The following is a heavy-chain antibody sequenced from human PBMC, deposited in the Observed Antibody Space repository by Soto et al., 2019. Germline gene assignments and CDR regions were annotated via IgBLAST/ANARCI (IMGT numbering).Heavy chain of an antibody. J-gene: IGHJ6*02. CDR3: ARDLGIAAAGPYYYGMDV. CDR2: IYSGGST. D-gene: IGHD6-13*01. CDR1: GFTVSSNY. Sequence: GGSLRLSCAASGFTVSSNYMSWVRQAPGQGLEWVSVIYSGGSTYYADSVKGRFTISRHNSKNTLYLQMNSLRAEDTAVYYCARDLGIAAAGPYYYGMDVWGQGTTVTVSS. V-gene: IGHV3-53*04.